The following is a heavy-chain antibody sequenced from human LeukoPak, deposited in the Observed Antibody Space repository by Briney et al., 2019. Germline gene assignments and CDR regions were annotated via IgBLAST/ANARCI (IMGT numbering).Heavy chain of an antibody. D-gene: IGHD6-6*01. J-gene: IGHJ4*02. CDR1: GFTFDDYA. V-gene: IGHV3-9*01. CDR3: AKEGLNIATRDFFDS. Sequence: CLRLSCAASGFTFDDYAMHWVRHAPGKGLKWVSGISWNSGSIGYADSVKGRFTISTDNSKNTLYLQMNSRRAEDTAVYYCAKEGLNIATRDFFDSWGQGTLVTVSS. CDR2: ISWNSGSI.